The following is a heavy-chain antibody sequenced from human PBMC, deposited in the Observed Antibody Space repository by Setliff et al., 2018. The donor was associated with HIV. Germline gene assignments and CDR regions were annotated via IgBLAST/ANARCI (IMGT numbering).Heavy chain of an antibody. V-gene: IGHV1-18*01. Sequence: ASVKVSCKASGYFFNDYGIAWVRQAPGQGLEWMGWISGFNGNTNYAQILQGRVTVTTDTSTSTAYMELRSLRSDDTAVYYCARAGGFCNAATCLRGYDAFDIWGQGTTVTVSS. CDR2: ISGFNGNT. J-gene: IGHJ3*02. CDR1: GYFFNDYG. CDR3: ARAGGFCNAATCLRGYDAFDI. D-gene: IGHD2-15*01.